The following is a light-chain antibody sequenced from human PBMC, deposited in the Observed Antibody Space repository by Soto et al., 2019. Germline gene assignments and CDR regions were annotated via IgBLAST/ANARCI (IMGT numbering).Light chain of an antibody. CDR3: QQYSSSPS. J-gene: IGKJ5*01. V-gene: IGKV3-15*01. CDR1: QSVSTN. Sequence: EIVMTQSPTTLSVSPGERATLSCRASQSVSTNLAWYQQKPGQVPSLLIYGASTRASGIPARFSASGSGTEFTLTIGSLQSEDFAVYYCQQYSSSPSFGQGTRLEIK. CDR2: GAS.